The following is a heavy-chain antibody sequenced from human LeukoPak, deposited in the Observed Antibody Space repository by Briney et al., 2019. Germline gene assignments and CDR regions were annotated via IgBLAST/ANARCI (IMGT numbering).Heavy chain of an antibody. Sequence: PGGSLRLSCAASGFTFSSYGMHWVRQAPGKGLEWVAFIRYDGSNKYYADSVKGRFTISRDNAKKSLYLQMNSLRAEDTAVYYCARSGFTWIQHPSMDVWGPGTTVTVSS. J-gene: IGHJ6*02. CDR2: IRYDGSNK. V-gene: IGHV3-30*02. CDR1: GFTFSSYG. CDR3: ARSGFTWIQHPSMDV. D-gene: IGHD5-18*01.